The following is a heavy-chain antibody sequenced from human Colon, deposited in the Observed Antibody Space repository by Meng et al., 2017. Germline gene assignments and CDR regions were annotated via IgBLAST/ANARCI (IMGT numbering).Heavy chain of an antibody. CDR1: ESSFSNYY. J-gene: IGHJ4*02. Sequence: QVELVPSGGEVNNPGASLKVSVKSSESSFSNYYLRWMRQAPGQGLEWLGVSNPGGGSTNYAQKFQGRVTMTRDTSANTVYMELGSLKSEDTAVYYCVREFRGGYFDYWGQGTLVTVSS. CDR3: VREFRGGYFDY. V-gene: IGHV1-46*01. CDR2: SNPGGGST. D-gene: IGHD3-16*01.